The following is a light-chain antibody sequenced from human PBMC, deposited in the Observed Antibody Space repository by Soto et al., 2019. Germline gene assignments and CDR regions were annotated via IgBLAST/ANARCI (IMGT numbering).Light chain of an antibody. J-gene: IGKJ5*01. Sequence: EIMMTQSPATLSVSPGESATLSCRASQSVSNNLAWYQHKPGQAPRLLIYYASTRATGIQARFSGSGSGTEFTLPLSSLQSEDFALYYCQQYNDWPPITFGQGTRLEIK. CDR3: QQYNDWPPIT. CDR1: QSVSNN. CDR2: YAS. V-gene: IGKV3-15*01.